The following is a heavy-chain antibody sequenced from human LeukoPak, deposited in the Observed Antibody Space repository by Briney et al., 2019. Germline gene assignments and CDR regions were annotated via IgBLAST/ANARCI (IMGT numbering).Heavy chain of an antibody. J-gene: IGHJ4*02. CDR3: AKNPSYDSSGYSDY. CDR2: ISYDGSNK. D-gene: IGHD3-22*01. Sequence: GRSLRLSCAASGSTFSSYGMHWVRQAPGKGLEWVAVISYDGSNKYYADSVKGRFTISRDNSKNTLYLQMNSLRAEDTAVYYCAKNPSYDSSGYSDYWGQGTLVTVSS. CDR1: GSTFSSYG. V-gene: IGHV3-30*18.